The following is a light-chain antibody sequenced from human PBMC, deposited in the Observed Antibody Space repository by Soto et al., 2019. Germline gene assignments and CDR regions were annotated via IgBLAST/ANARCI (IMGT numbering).Light chain of an antibody. CDR1: HSVSSNY. CDR2: DVS. CDR3: QQYGISPT. V-gene: IGKV3-20*01. Sequence: EIVLTQSPGTLSLSPGERATLSCRSSHSVSSNYLAWYQQKPGQAPRLLIYDVSSRATGIPDRFSGSGSGTYFTLTISRLEAVDFAVYYCQQYGISPTFGQGTKVEI. J-gene: IGKJ1*01.